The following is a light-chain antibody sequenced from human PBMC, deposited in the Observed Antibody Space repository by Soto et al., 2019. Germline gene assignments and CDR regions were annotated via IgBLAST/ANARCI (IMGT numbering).Light chain of an antibody. V-gene: IGKV3-15*01. CDR1: QSVSSN. CDR3: QQYNNWPGT. J-gene: IGKJ3*01. CDR2: GAS. Sequence: EIVMTQSPATLSVSPGERATLSCRASQSVSSNLAWYQQKPGQAPRLLIYGASTRATGIPARFSGCGSGTEFTLTISSLQSEDFAVYYCQQYNNWPGTFGPGTKVDIK.